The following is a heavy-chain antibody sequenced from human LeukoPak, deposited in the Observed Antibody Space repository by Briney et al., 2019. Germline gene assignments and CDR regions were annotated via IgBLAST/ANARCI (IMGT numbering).Heavy chain of an antibody. Sequence: SVKVSCKASGGTFSSYAISWVRQAPGQGLEWMGGIIPIFGTANYAQKFQGRVTITADESTSTAYMELSSLRSEDTAVYFCAREGGVLSSSGYYSLGFDYWGQGTLVTVSS. CDR1: GGTFSSYA. D-gene: IGHD3-22*01. CDR2: IIPIFGTA. V-gene: IGHV1-69*13. CDR3: AREGGVLSSSGYYSLGFDY. J-gene: IGHJ4*02.